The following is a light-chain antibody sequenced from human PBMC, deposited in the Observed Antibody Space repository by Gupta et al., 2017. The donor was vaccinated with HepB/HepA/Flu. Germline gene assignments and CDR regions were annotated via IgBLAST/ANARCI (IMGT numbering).Light chain of an antibody. CDR1: SSNIGSNY. V-gene: IGLV1-47*01. CDR2: RNN. J-gene: IGLJ2*01. Sequence: QSVLTQPPSASGTPGQRVTIPCSGSSSNIGSNYVYWYQQLPGTAPKLLIYRNNQRPSGVPDRFSGSKSGTSASLAISGLRSEDEADYYWAAWDDSLSVYVVFGGGTKLTVL. CDR3: AAWDDSLSVYVV.